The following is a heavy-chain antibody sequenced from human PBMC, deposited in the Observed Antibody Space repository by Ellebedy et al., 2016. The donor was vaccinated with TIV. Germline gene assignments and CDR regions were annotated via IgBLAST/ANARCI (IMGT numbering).Heavy chain of an antibody. CDR3: ARDPYGDYFFDY. Sequence: GESLKISCAASGFTFTSYWMSWVRQGPGKGLEWVANIKQDGSETYYVDSVKGRFTISRDNAKNSLYLQMNSLRAGDTAVYYCARDPYGDYFFDYWGQGTLVTVSS. V-gene: IGHV3-7*03. CDR1: GFTFTSYW. D-gene: IGHD4-17*01. CDR2: IKQDGSET. J-gene: IGHJ4*02.